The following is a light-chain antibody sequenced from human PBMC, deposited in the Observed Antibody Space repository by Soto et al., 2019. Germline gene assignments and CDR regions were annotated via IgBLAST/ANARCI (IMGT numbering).Light chain of an antibody. J-gene: IGKJ1*01. V-gene: IGKV3-11*01. Sequence: DIVLTQSPGTLSLSPGESATLSCRASQSISDTLAWYQQKPGQAPRLLIYGASRRATGFPARFSGSGSGTDFTLTISSLQPEDFAVYYCQQRSNWPRTFGQGTKVDI. CDR2: GAS. CDR1: QSISDT. CDR3: QQRSNWPRT.